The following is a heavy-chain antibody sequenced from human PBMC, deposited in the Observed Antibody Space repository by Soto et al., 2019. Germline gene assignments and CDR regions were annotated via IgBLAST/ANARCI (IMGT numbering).Heavy chain of an antibody. CDR1: GFTFSSYA. D-gene: IGHD6-19*01. CDR3: ARGWQWLVHDY. V-gene: IGHV3-30-3*01. Sequence: PGGSLRLSCAASGFTFSSYAMHWVRQAPGKGLEWVAVISYDGSNKYYADSVKGRFTISRDNSKNTLYLQMNSLRAEDTAVYYCARGWQWLVHDYWGQGTLVTV. CDR2: ISYDGSNK. J-gene: IGHJ4*02.